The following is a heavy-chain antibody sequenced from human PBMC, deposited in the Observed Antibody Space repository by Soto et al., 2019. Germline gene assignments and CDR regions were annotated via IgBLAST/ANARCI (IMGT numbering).Heavy chain of an antibody. V-gene: IGHV5-10-1*01. CDR1: GYSFTSYW. CDR2: IDPSDSYT. D-gene: IGHD3-16*01. Sequence: PGESLKISCKGSGYSFTSYWISWVRQMPGKGLEWMGRIDPSDSYTNYSPSFQGHVTISADKSISTAYLQWSSLKASDTAMYYCARRRKLGGDYSSYSGMDWGGQGTTLPVSS. CDR3: ARRRKLGGDYSSYSGMDW. J-gene: IGHJ6*02.